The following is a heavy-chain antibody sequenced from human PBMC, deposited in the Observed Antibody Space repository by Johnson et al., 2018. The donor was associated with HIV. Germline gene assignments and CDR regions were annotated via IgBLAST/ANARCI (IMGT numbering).Heavy chain of an antibody. CDR2: ISSGADT. J-gene: IGHJ3*02. D-gene: IGHD6-13*01. CDR1: GFTFSSNW. CDR3: AIYVVDSSRWDAFDI. Sequence: VQLVESGGGVVQPGGSLRLSCAASGFTFSSNWMSWVRQAPGQGLEWVAVISSGADTWYAGSVKGRCTSSRDNSKTTLYHQMNSLRPEDPAVYYCAIYVVDSSRWDAFDIWGQGTMVIVSS. V-gene: IGHV3-66*01.